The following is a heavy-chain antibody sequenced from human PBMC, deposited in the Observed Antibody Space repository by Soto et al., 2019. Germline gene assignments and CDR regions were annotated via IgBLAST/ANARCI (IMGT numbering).Heavy chain of an antibody. CDR2: ISYDGSNK. D-gene: IGHD6-6*01. Sequence: PGGSLRLSCAASGFTFSSYGMHWVRQAPGKGLEWVAVISYDGSNKYYADSVKGRFTISRDNSKNTLYLQMNSLRAEDTAVYYCAKGQLQTFYYFDYWGQGTLVTV. J-gene: IGHJ4*02. CDR3: AKGQLQTFYYFDY. CDR1: GFTFSSYG. V-gene: IGHV3-30*18.